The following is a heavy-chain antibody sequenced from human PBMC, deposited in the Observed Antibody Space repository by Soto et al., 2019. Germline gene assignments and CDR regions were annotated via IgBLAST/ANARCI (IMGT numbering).Heavy chain of an antibody. Sequence: SVKVSCKASGGTFSSYAISWVRQAPGQGLEWMGGIIPIFGTANYAQKFQGRVTITADESTSTAYMELSSLRSEDTAVYYCARPAREYYDFWSGYCDFDYWGQGTLVTVSS. D-gene: IGHD3-3*01. J-gene: IGHJ4*02. CDR1: GGTFSSYA. CDR3: ARPAREYYDFWSGYCDFDY. V-gene: IGHV1-69*13. CDR2: IIPIFGTA.